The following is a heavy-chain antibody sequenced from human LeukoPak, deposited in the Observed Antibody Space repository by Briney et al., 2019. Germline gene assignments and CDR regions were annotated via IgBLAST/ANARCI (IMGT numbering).Heavy chain of an antibody. CDR3: ASFEMAAIFGLDY. V-gene: IGHV1-69*05. CDR1: GGTFSSYA. CDR2: IIPIFGTA. D-gene: IGHD5-24*01. J-gene: IGHJ4*02. Sequence: SVKVSCKASGGTFSSYAISWVRQAPGQGLEWMGGIIPIFGTANYAQKSQGRVTITTDESTSTAYMELSSLRSEDTAVYYCASFEMAAIFGLDYWGQGTLVTVSS.